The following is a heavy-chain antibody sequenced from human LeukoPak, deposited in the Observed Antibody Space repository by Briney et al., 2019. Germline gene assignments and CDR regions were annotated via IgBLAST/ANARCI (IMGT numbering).Heavy chain of an antibody. J-gene: IGHJ6*03. CDR3: TSSSSRGIYYYYYMDV. CDR2: ISGSGGST. D-gene: IGHD6-6*01. V-gene: IGHV3-23*01. Sequence: PGGSLRLSCAASGFTFSSYAMSWVRQAPGKGLEWVSAISGSGGSTYYADSVKGRFTISRDNSKNTLYLQMNSLRAEDTAVYYCTSSSSRGIYYYYYMDVWGKGTTVTVSS. CDR1: GFTFSSYA.